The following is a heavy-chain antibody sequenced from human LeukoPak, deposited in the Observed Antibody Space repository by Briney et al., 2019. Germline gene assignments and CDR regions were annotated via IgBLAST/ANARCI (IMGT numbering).Heavy chain of an antibody. CDR3: ARVRCSSTSCSRLDY. V-gene: IGHV1-2*02. J-gene: IGHJ4*02. Sequence: ASVKVSCKASGYTFTGYYMHWVRQAPGQGLEWMGWINPNSGGTNYAQKFQGRVTMTRDTSISTAYMELSRLRSDDTAMYYCARVRCSSTSCSRLDYWGQGTLVTVSS. CDR2: INPNSGGT. D-gene: IGHD2-2*01. CDR1: GYTFTGYY.